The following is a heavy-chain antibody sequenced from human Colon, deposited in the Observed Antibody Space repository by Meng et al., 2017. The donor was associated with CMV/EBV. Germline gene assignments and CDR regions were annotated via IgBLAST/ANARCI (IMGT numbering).Heavy chain of an antibody. CDR1: GFAFSNHW. Sequence: GGSLRLSCAASGFAFSNHWMHWVRQAPGKGLVWVSRINSEGSTTTYADSVEGRFTISRDNARDTLYLQLNSLRAEDTAVYYCARGGLGVLTPLAYWGRGTLVTVS. D-gene: IGHD3-3*01. CDR2: INSEGSTT. J-gene: IGHJ4*02. CDR3: ARGGLGVLTPLAY. V-gene: IGHV3-74*01.